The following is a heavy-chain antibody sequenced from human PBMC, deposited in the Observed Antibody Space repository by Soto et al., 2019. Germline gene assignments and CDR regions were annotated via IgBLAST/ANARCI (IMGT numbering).Heavy chain of an antibody. CDR2: IYWDDDK. D-gene: IGHD3-10*01. CDR3: AHSNEGVLEPLWVFDY. J-gene: IGHJ4*02. CDR1: GFSLSTSGVG. V-gene: IGHV2-5*02. Sequence: QITLKESGPTLVKPTQTLTLTCTFSGFSLSTSGVGVVWIRQPPGKALEWLALIYWDDDKRYSPSLKSRLTITKETSKNQVVLTMTNMDHVDKATYYCAHSNEGVLEPLWVFDYWGQGTLVNVSS.